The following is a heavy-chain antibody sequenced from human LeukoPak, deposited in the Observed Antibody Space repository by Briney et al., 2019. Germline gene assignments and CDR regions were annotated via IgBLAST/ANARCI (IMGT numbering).Heavy chain of an antibody. Sequence: PSETLSLTCTVSGGSISSYYWSWIRHPQGKGLEWIGYIYYSGSTNYNPSLKSRVTISVDTSKNQFSLKLSSVTAADTGVYYCATGGGASPLEWLSSWGQGTLVTVSS. CDR2: IYYSGST. J-gene: IGHJ4*02. CDR1: GGSISSYY. CDR3: ATGGGASPLEWLSS. V-gene: IGHV4-59*01. D-gene: IGHD3-3*01.